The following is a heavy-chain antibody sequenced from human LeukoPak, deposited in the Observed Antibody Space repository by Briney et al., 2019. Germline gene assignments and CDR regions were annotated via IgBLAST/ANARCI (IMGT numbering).Heavy chain of an antibody. CDR2: INPNSGGT. CDR3: ARVPVPAAIFWFDP. CDR1: GYTFTGYY. V-gene: IGHV1-2*02. Sequence: ASAKVSCKASGYTFTGYYMHWVRQAPGQGLEWMGWINPNSGGTNYAQKFQGRVTMTRDTSISTAYMELSRLRSDDTAVYYCARVPVPAAIFWFDPWGQGTLVTVSS. J-gene: IGHJ5*02. D-gene: IGHD2-2*01.